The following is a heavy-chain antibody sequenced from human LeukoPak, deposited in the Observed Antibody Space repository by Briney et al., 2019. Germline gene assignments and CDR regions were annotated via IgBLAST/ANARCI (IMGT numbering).Heavy chain of an antibody. V-gene: IGHV3-23*01. Sequence: GGSLRLSCAASGFTFTNYALSWVRQAPGKGLEWVSVISGSGDSTYYADSVKGRFTISRDNFKNTLYLQMNRLRAEDTAVYFCAKGWEFRVVIPAAVSWGQGTLVTVSS. J-gene: IGHJ5*02. CDR2: ISGSGDST. CDR3: AKGWEFRVVIPAAVS. CDR1: GFTFTNYA. D-gene: IGHD3-3*01.